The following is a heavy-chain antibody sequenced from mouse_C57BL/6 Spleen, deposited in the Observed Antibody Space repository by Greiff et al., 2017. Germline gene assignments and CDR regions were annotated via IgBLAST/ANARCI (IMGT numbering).Heavy chain of an antibody. CDR2: IYPGDGDT. J-gene: IGHJ4*01. CDR3: ARHYLDYYAMDY. Sequence: VQLQQSGPELVKPGASVKISCKASGYAFSSSWMNWVKQRPGKGLEWIGRIYPGDGDTNYNGKFKGKATLTADKSSSTAYMQLSSLTSEDSAVYFCARHYLDYYAMDYWGQGTSVTVSA. V-gene: IGHV1-82*01. CDR1: GYAFSSSW. D-gene: IGHD1-1*02.